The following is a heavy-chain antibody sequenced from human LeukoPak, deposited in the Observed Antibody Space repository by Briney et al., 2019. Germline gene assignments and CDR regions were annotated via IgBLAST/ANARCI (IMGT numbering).Heavy chain of an antibody. CDR2: IEPSDSYA. D-gene: IGHD5-24*01. V-gene: IGHV5-10-1*01. J-gene: IGHJ4*02. CDR3: ARLLFGRDGYFDY. CDR1: GYSFTSYW. Sequence: PGESLKISCKGSGYSFTSYWIGWVRQMPGKGLEWMGRIEPSDSYANYSSSFQGHVTISADKSISTAYLQWSSLKASDTAMYYCARLLFGRDGYFDYWGQGTLVTVSS.